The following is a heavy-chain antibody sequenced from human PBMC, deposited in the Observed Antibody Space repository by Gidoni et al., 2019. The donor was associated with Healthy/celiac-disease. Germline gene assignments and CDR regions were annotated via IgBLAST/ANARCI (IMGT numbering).Heavy chain of an antibody. CDR1: GFTVSSNY. CDR3: ARTFSSSGDF. CDR2: VYSDGST. V-gene: IGHV3-53*01. J-gene: IGHJ4*02. D-gene: IGHD6-13*01. Sequence: EVQLVESGGNLIQPGGSLRLSCAASGFTVSSNYMTWVRQAPGRGLEWVSAVYSDGSTFYAASVKGRFTISRDNSKNMLYLQMNSLRAEDTAVYYCARTFSSSGDFWGQGTLVTVSS.